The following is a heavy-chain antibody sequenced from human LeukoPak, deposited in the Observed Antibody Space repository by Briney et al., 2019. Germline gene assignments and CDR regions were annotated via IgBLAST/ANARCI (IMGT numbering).Heavy chain of an antibody. J-gene: IGHJ4*03. Sequence: ASVTVSCKASGYTFTGCYMHWVRQAPGQGLEWMGWINPNSGGTNYAQKFQGRVTMTRDTSISTAYMELSRLRSDDTAVYYCARDQRGSGGLDYWGNGTMVSVSS. CDR3: ARDQRGSGGLDY. CDR2: INPNSGGT. CDR1: GYTFTGCY. D-gene: IGHD3-10*01. V-gene: IGHV1-2*02.